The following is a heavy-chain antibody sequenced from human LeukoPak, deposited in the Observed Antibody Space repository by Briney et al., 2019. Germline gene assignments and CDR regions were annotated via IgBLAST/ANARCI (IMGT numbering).Heavy chain of an antibody. J-gene: IGHJ5*02. D-gene: IGHD2-2*01. Sequence: ASVKVSCKASGGTFSSYAISWVRQAPGQGLEWMGGIIPIFGTANYAQKFQGRVTITADESTSTAYMELSSLRSEDTAVYYCARGGDCSSTSCCKYWNWFDPWGQGTLVTVSS. V-gene: IGHV1-69*13. CDR2: IIPIFGTA. CDR1: GGTFSSYA. CDR3: ARGGDCSSTSCCKYWNWFDP.